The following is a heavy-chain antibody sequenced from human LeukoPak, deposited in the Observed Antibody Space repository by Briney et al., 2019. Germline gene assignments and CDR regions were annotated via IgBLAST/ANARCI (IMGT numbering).Heavy chain of an antibody. V-gene: IGHV3-7*01. J-gene: IGHJ5*02. CDR1: GFTFSSYW. D-gene: IGHD3-10*01. CDR2: IKQDGSEK. Sequence: GGSLRLSCAASGFTFSSYWMSWVRQAPGKGLGWVANIKQDGSEKYYVDSVKGRFTISRDNAKNSLYLQMNSLRAEDTAVYYCARVDGSGSYYKDNWFDPWGQGTLVTVSS. CDR3: ARVDGSGSYYKDNWFDP.